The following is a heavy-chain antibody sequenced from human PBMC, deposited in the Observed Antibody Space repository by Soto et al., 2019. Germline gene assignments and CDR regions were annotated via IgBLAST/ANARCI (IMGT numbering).Heavy chain of an antibody. CDR2: ISYDGSNK. CDR1: GFTFSSYA. J-gene: IGHJ4*02. Sequence: QVQLVESGGGVVQPGRSLRLSCAASGFTFSSYAMHWVRQAPGKGLEWVAVISYDGSNKYYADSVKGRFTISRDNSKNTLYLQMTSLRAEDTAVYYCARENRGSGWYDYWGQGTLVTVSS. CDR3: ARENRGSGWYDY. V-gene: IGHV3-30-3*01. D-gene: IGHD6-19*01.